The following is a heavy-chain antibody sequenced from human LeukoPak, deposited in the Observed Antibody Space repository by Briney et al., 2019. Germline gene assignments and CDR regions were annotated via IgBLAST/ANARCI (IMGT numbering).Heavy chain of an antibody. D-gene: IGHD3-9*01. Sequence: GASVKVSCKASGYTFTSYGISWVRQAPGQGLEWMGWISAYNGNTNYAQKLQGRVTMTRNTSISTAYMELSSLRSEDTAVYYCASGPLRYFDWLPTNGMDVWGQGTTVTVSS. V-gene: IGHV1-18*01. CDR2: ISAYNGNT. CDR3: ASGPLRYFDWLPTNGMDV. CDR1: GYTFTSYG. J-gene: IGHJ6*02.